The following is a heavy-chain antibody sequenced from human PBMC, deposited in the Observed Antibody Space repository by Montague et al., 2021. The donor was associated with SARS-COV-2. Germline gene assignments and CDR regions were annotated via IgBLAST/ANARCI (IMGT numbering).Heavy chain of an antibody. J-gene: IGHJ4*02. D-gene: IGHD6-19*01. CDR2: ISPDGSEE. Sequence: SLRPSCAASGFTFSAYWMTSARQAPGNGLELMPSISPDGSEENSVDSVKGRFTISRDNAKSSLYLQMNSLRAEDTAVFYCARVVSNGWTFDYWGQGTLVTVSS. CDR3: ARVVSNGWTFDY. V-gene: IGHV3-7*04. CDR1: GFTFSAYW.